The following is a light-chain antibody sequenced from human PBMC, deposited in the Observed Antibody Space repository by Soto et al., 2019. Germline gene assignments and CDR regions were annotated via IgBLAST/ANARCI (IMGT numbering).Light chain of an antibody. V-gene: IGLV2-8*01. Sequence: QAVVTQPPSASGSPGQSVTISCTGTSSDVGGYNFVSWFQQNPGKAPKLMIYEVNKRPSGVPDRFSGSKSGNTASLTVSGLQAEDEADYYCNSYAGSNNFVVFGGGTKLTVL. CDR1: SSDVGGYNF. CDR3: NSYAGSNNFVV. CDR2: EVN. J-gene: IGLJ2*01.